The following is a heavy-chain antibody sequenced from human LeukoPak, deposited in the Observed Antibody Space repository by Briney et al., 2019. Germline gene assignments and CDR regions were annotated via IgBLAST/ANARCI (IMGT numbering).Heavy chain of an antibody. CDR1: GGSISSSSYY. CDR3: VYYHSSGWYGIGDYYFDY. Sequence: SETLSLTCTVSGGSISSSSYYWGWIRQPPGKGLEWIGSIYYSGSTYYSPSLKSRVTISVDTSKNQFSLKLSSVTAADTAVYYCVYYHSSGWYGIGDYYFDYWGQGTLVTVSS. CDR2: IYYSGST. D-gene: IGHD6-19*01. V-gene: IGHV4-39*01. J-gene: IGHJ4*02.